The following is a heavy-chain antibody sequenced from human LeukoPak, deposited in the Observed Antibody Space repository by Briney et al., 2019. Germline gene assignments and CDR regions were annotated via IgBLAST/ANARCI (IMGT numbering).Heavy chain of an antibody. CDR3: VWFGELFAGMQSGMDA. CDR1: GFTFSSYS. CDR2: ISSSSSYI. V-gene: IGHV3-21*01. D-gene: IGHD3-10*01. J-gene: IGHJ6*02. Sequence: PGGSLRLSCAASGFTFSSYSMNWVRQAPGKGLEWVSSISSSSSYIYYADSVKGRFTISRDNAKNSLYLQMNSLRAEDTAVYYCVWFGELFAGMQSGMDAWGQGTTVTVSS.